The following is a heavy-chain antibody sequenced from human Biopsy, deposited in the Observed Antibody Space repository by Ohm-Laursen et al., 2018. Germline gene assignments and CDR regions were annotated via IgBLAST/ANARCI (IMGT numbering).Heavy chain of an antibody. D-gene: IGHD1-7*01. CDR3: GRAVRNQLLTDP. Sequence: ASVKVSCNASGYTFTSYDITWVRQASGRGPEWIGWLNPVSGNSNFGQKFRGRVTVTSDTSISTAYMELSGLTSDDTATYYCGRAVRNQLLTDPWGQGTLVTVTS. V-gene: IGHV1-8*01. CDR1: GYTFTSYD. CDR2: LNPVSGNS. J-gene: IGHJ5*02.